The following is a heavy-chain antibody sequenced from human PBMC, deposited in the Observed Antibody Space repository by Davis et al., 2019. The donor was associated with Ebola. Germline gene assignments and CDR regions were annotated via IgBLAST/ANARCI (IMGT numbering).Heavy chain of an antibody. CDR2: IRSKANSYAT. CDR3: TSDVQLAYCGGDCYGSVDV. CDR1: GFTFSNYA. D-gene: IGHD2-21*02. V-gene: IGHV3-73*01. J-gene: IGHJ6*02. Sequence: GGSLRLSCAASGFTFSNYAMNWVRQASGKGLEWVGRIRSKANSYATAYAASVKGRFTISRDDSKNTAYLQMNSLKTEDTAVYYCTSDVQLAYCGGDCYGSVDVWGQGTTVTVSS.